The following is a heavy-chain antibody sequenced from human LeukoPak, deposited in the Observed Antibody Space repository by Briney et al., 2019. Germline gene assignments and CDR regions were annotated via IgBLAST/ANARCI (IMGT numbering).Heavy chain of an antibody. CDR2: INPNSGGT. J-gene: IGHJ4*02. CDR3: ARDWGVRGLITNYFDD. Sequence: ASVKVSCKASGYTFTGYYMHWVRQAPGQGLEWMGWINPNSGGTNYAQKFQGRVTMTRDTSITTAYMELSRLRSDDTAVYYCARDWGVRGLITNYFDDWGQGTLVTVSS. D-gene: IGHD3-10*01. V-gene: IGHV1-2*02. CDR1: GYTFTGYY.